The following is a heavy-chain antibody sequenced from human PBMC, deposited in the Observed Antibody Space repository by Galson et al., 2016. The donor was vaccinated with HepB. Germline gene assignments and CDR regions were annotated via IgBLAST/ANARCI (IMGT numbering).Heavy chain of an antibody. V-gene: IGHV3-21*01. D-gene: IGHD4-23*01. CDR1: GFTFSSYS. Sequence: SLRLSCAASGFTFSSYSMNWVRQAAGKGLEWVSSISSSSRYIYYADAVKGRFTISRDNAKNSLYLQMNSLRADDTAVYYCARDGARVTIPYYLDYWGQGILVTVSS. CDR3: ARDGARVTIPYYLDY. J-gene: IGHJ4*02. CDR2: ISSSSRYI.